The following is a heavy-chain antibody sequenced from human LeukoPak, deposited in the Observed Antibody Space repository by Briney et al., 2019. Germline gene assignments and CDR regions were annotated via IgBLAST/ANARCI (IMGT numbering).Heavy chain of an antibody. CDR1: GFTFSICS. J-gene: IGHJ4*02. Sequence: GGSLRLFCGVSGFTFSICSMNWVRQARGKGLEWVSSISSSSSYIYYADSVKGRFTISRDTPKNSLYLQMNSLRAEDTAVYYCASSPPHYCDLSYIDYWGQGTLVTVSS. D-gene: IGHD4-17*01. CDR3: ASSPPHYCDLSYIDY. CDR2: ISSSSSYI. V-gene: IGHV3-21*01.